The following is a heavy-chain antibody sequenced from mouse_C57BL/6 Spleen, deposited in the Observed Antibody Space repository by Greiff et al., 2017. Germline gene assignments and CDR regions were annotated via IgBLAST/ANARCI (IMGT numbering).Heavy chain of an antibody. CDR3: ARTGSYYSKGPGFAY. Sequence: DVQLQESGPGLVKPSQSLSLTCSVTGYSITSGYYWNWIRQFPGNKLEWMGYISYDGSNNYNPSLKNRISITRDTSKNQFFLKLNSVTTEDTATYYCARTGSYYSKGPGFAYWGQGTLVTVSA. J-gene: IGHJ3*01. D-gene: IGHD2-5*01. V-gene: IGHV3-6*01. CDR2: ISYDGSN. CDR1: GYSITSGYY.